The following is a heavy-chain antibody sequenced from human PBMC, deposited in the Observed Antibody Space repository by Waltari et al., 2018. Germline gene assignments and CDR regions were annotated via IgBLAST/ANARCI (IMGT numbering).Heavy chain of an antibody. D-gene: IGHD6-13*01. CDR3: ATTYSSSWYYYYYGMDV. CDR1: GYTFTSYD. CDR2: MNPNRGKP. J-gene: IGHJ6*02. Sequence: QVQLVQSGAEVKKPGASVKVSCKASGYTFTSYDINWVRQATGQGLEWMGWMNPNRGKPGYAQKFQGRVTITRNTSISTAYMELSSLRSEDTAVYYCATTYSSSWYYYYYGMDVWGQGTTVTVSS. V-gene: IGHV1-8*03.